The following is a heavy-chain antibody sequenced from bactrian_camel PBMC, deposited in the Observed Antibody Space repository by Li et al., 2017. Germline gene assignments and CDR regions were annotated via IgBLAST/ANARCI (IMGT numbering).Heavy chain of an antibody. CDR2: IYHGGGAT. CDR1: EFTYSRTW. CDR3: AADLGWCGSRPLQREFRN. V-gene: IGHV3S1*01. D-gene: IGHD2*01. Sequence: QVQLVESGGGSVQAGGSLRLSCTASEFTYSRTWLGWFRQGPGKEREGVAAIYHGGGATAYADSVKGRFTISHVNANNTLHLQMNALKPEDTAVYYCAADLGWCGSRPLQREFRNWGQGTQVTVS. J-gene: IGHJ4*01.